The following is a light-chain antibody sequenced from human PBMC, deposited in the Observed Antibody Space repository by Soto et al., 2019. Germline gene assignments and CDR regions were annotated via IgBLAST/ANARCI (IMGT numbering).Light chain of an antibody. Sequence: DIQMTQSPSSLSASVGHRVTITCRASQSISSYLNWYQQKPGKAPKLLIYAASSLQSGVPSRFSGSGSGTDFTLTISSLQPEDFATYYCQQSYSTLLLTFGGGTKVEIK. CDR3: QQSYSTLLLT. J-gene: IGKJ4*01. V-gene: IGKV1-39*01. CDR2: AAS. CDR1: QSISSY.